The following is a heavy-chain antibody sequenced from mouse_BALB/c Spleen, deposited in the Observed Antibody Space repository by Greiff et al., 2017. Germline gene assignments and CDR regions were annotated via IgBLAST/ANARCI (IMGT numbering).Heavy chain of an antibody. CDR3: TTGGFAY. D-gene: IGHD4-1*01. CDR2: IYPGSGST. CDR1: GYTFTSYW. Sequence: LQHSGSELVRPGASVKLSCKASGYTFTSYWMHWVKQRPGQGLEWIGNIYPGSGSTNYDEKFKSKATLTVDTSSSTAYMQLSSLTSEDSAVYYCTTGGFAYWGQGTLVTVAA. V-gene: IGHV1S22*01. J-gene: IGHJ3*01.